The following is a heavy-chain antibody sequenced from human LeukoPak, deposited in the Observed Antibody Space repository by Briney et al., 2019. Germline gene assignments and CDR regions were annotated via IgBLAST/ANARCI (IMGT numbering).Heavy chain of an antibody. CDR2: VYPGDFET. D-gene: IGHD2-8*01. J-gene: IGHJ4*02. Sequence: GESLKISCEGSGYNFRDYWVAWVRQMPGKGLEWMGIVYPGDFETRYSPSFEGQITISADKSINTAYLQWGSLEASDTAMYYCARQKIEESAESPKTYGMRVFEHWGQRTLVTVSS. CDR1: GYNFRDYW. CDR3: ARQKIEESAESPKTYGMRVFEH. V-gene: IGHV5-51*01.